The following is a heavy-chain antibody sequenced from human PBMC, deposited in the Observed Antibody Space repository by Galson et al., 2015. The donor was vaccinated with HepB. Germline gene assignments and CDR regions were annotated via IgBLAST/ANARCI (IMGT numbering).Heavy chain of an antibody. CDR2: ISAGGGST. CDR3: AKGGGSSPSYYLDS. CDR1: AFSFSSNA. J-gene: IGHJ4*02. Sequence: SLRLSCAVSAFSFSSNAMSWVRQAPGRGLEWVSAISAGGGSTYYADSVKGRFSISRDNSKRTLHLQMNSLRAEDTAIYYCAKGGGSSPSYYLDSWGQGTLVTVSS. V-gene: IGHV3-23*01. D-gene: IGHD1-26*01.